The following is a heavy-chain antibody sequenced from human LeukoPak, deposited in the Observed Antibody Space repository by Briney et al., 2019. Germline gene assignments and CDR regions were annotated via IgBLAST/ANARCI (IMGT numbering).Heavy chain of an antibody. CDR3: ARPITGDSDAFDI. CDR2: IYYSGST. V-gene: IGHV4-30-4*08. CDR1: GGSISSGDYY. D-gene: IGHD2-21*01. Sequence: SQTLSLTCTVSGGSISSGDYYWSWIRQPPGKGQEWIGYIYYSGSTYYNPSLKSRVTISVDTSKNQFSLKLSSVTAADTAVYYCARPITGDSDAFDIWGQGTMVTVSS. J-gene: IGHJ3*02.